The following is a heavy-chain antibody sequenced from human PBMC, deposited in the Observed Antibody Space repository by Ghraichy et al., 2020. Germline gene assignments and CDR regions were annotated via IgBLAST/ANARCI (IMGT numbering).Heavy chain of an antibody. J-gene: IGHJ5*02. CDR3: PRDERYYDSSGYSIWFDP. V-gene: IGHV4-4*07. D-gene: IGHD3-22*01. CDR1: GGSISSYY. Sequence: SETLSLTCTVSGGSISSYYWSWIRQPAGKGLEWIGHIYPTGSTNYNPSLKSRVTMSVDTSKNQFSLKLSSVTAADTAVYYCPRDERYYDSSGYSIWFDPWGQGTLVTVSS. CDR2: IYPTGST.